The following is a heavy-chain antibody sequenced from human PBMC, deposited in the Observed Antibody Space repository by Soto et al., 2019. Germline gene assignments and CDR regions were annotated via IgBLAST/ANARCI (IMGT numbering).Heavy chain of an antibody. V-gene: IGHV4-39*01. Sequence: SETLSLTCTVSGGSISSSSYYWGWIRQPPGKGLEWIGSIYYSGSTYYNPSLKSRVTISVDTSKNQFSLKLSSVTAADTAVYYCARHEARGGYSYGLPFDWFDPWGQGTLVTVSS. CDR3: ARHEARGGYSYGLPFDWFDP. J-gene: IGHJ5*02. CDR1: GGSISSSSYY. D-gene: IGHD5-18*01. CDR2: IYYSGST.